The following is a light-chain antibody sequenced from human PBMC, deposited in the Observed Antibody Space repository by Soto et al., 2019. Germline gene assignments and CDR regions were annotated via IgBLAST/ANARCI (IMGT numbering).Light chain of an antibody. J-gene: IGKJ3*01. Sequence: EILLTQSPCTLSLSPGERATLSCGASQSVSSNYLAWYQQKPGQAPSLLMYGASSRATGIPDRLSGFGSGTEFTLTISRLEPEDFAVYYCQQYGSSPALFAFGPGTKVDIK. CDR2: GAS. V-gene: IGKV3-20*01. CDR3: QQYGSSPALFA. CDR1: QSVSSNY.